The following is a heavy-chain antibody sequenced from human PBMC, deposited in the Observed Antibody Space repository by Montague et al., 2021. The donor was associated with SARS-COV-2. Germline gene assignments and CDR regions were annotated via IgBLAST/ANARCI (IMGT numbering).Heavy chain of an antibody. J-gene: IGHJ4*02. V-gene: IGHV4-39*01. CDR3: ARQLAGFWSGYFDY. Sequence: ETLSLTCTVSGGSISSSTYYWGWIRQPPGKGLEWIGTIYYSGTTYYNPSLKSRVTISINTSRNEFSLNLKSVTAADTAVYYCARQLAGFWSGYFDYWGQGTLVTVSS. D-gene: IGHD3-3*01. CDR2: IYYSGTT. CDR1: GGSISSSTYY.